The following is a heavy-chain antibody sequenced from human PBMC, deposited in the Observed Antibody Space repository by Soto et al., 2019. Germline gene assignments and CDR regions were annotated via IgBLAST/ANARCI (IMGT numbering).Heavy chain of an antibody. Sequence: SETLSLTCPVSGGSISSYYWSWIRQPPGKGLEWIGYIYYSGSTNYNPSLKSRVTISVDTSKNQFSLKLSSVTAADTAVYYCARNHLDCTNGVCSQNWFDPWGQGTLVTV. CDR3: ARNHLDCTNGVCSQNWFDP. CDR2: IYYSGST. V-gene: IGHV4-59*01. D-gene: IGHD2-8*01. CDR1: GGSISSYY. J-gene: IGHJ5*02.